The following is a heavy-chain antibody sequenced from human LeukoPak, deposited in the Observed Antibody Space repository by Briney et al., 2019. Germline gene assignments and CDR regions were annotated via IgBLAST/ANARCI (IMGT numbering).Heavy chain of an antibody. CDR2: IYYSGST. J-gene: IGHJ5*02. D-gene: IGHD1-1*01. V-gene: IGHV4-59*08. CDR3: ARHAVEAASRWFDP. CDR1: GGSISSYY. Sequence: SETLSLTCTVSGGSISSYYWSWIRQPPGKGLEWIGYIYYSGSTNYNPSLKSRVTISVDTSKNQFSLKLSSVTAADTAVYYCARHAVEAASRWFDPWGQGTLVTVSS.